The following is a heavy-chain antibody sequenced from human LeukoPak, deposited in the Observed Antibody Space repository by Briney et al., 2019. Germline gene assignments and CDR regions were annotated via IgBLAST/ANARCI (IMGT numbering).Heavy chain of an antibody. J-gene: IGHJ4*02. D-gene: IGHD3-22*01. CDR3: AKDSLPTYYDSSGPFDY. V-gene: IGHV3-23*01. CDR1: GFTFSSYA. CDR2: ISGSGGST. Sequence: GGSLRLSCAASGFTFSSYAMSWVRQAPGKGLEWVSAISGSGGSTYYADSVKGQFTISRDNSKNTLYLQMNSLRAEDTAVYYCAKDSLPTYYDSSGPFDYWGQGTLVTVSS.